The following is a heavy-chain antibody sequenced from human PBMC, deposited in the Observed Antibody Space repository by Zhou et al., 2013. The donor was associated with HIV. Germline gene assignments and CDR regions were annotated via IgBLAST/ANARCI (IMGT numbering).Heavy chain of an antibody. Sequence: QVQLVQSGAEVKKPGSSVKVSCKASGGTFSSYAISWVRQAPGQGLEWMGGIIPIFGTANYAQKFQGRVTITTDESTSTAYMELSSLRSEDTAVYYCARGKAYYDILTGYYRNYYMDVWGKGTTVTVSS. J-gene: IGHJ6*03. CDR2: IIPIFGTA. CDR3: ARGKAYYDILTGYYRNYYMDV. CDR1: GGTFSSYA. D-gene: IGHD3-9*01. V-gene: IGHV1-69*05.